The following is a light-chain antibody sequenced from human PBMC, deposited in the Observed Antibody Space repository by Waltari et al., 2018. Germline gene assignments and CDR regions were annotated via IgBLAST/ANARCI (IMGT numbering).Light chain of an antibody. Sequence: PGESATLSCRASQSLSSNYVAWYQQKPGQPPRLLISAASRRATGIPDRFSGSGSGTDFTLTISSLQSEDFAVYYCQQYNNWPPWTFGQGTKVEFK. CDR1: QSLSSN. J-gene: IGKJ1*01. CDR2: AAS. V-gene: IGKV3D-15*01. CDR3: QQYNNWPPWT.